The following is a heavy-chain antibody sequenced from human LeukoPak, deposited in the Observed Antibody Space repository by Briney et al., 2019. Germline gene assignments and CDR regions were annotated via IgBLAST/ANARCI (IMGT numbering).Heavy chain of an antibody. CDR2: INIGETSI. CDR3: ARGGSSGFYYNAFDL. J-gene: IGHJ3*01. Sequence: PGGSLRLSCAVSGFTFNDFEMNWVRQAPGKGLEWISYINIGETSILYADSVKGRFTISRDVAKNSLYLQMNSLRAEDTAVYYCARGGSSGFYYNAFDLWGQGTVVTVSS. CDR1: GFTFNDFE. V-gene: IGHV3-48*03. D-gene: IGHD3-22*01.